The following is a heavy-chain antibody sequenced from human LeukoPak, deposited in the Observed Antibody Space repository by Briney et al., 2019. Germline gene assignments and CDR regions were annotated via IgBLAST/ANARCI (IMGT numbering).Heavy chain of an antibody. CDR2: ISSSSSYI. CDR1: GFTFSSYS. J-gene: IGHJ4*02. V-gene: IGHV3-21*01. Sequence: GGSLRLSCAASGFTFSSYSTNWVRQAPGKGLEWVSSISSSSSYIYYADSVKGRFTISRDNAKNSLYLQMNSLRAEDTAVYYCARDGVSLGAAALNYWGQGTLVTVSS. D-gene: IGHD2-15*01. CDR3: ARDGVSLGAAALNY.